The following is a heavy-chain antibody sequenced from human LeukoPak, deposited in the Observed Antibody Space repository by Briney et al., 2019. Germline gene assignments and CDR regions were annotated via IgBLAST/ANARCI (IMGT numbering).Heavy chain of an antibody. Sequence: PSQTLSLTCTVSGGSISSGGYYWSWIRQHPGKGLEWIGYIYYSGSTYYNPSLKSRVTISVDTSKNQFSLKLSSVTAADTAGYYCARDVDTAEYFDYWGQGTLVTVSS. D-gene: IGHD5-18*01. CDR2: IYYSGST. J-gene: IGHJ4*02. V-gene: IGHV4-31*03. CDR1: GGSISSGGYY. CDR3: ARDVDTAEYFDY.